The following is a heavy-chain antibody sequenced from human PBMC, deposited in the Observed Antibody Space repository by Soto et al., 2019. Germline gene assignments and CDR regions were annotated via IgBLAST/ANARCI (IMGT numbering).Heavy chain of an antibody. D-gene: IGHD3-9*01. V-gene: IGHV1-69*13. CDR3: ARVYNYDILTGYSDYFDY. J-gene: IGHJ4*02. CDR1: GYTFTSYG. Sequence: SVKVSCKASGYTFTSYGISWVRQAPGRGLEWMGGIIPIFGTANYAQKFQGRVTITADESTSTAYMELSSLRSEDTAVYYCARVYNYDILTGYSDYFDYWGQGTLVTVSS. CDR2: IIPIFGTA.